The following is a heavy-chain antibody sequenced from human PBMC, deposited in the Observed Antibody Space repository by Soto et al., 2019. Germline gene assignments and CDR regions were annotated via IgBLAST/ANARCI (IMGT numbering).Heavy chain of an antibody. J-gene: IGHJ4*02. CDR2: IKGDGSVQ. CDR3: ATTAAAAGTD. Sequence: GGSLRLSCVGSGFTFSGYWMAWIRQAPGKGLEWVANIKGDGSVQYYVDSVKGRFTISRDNAKSSLFLQMNSLRAEDTAVYYCATTAAAAGTDWGQGILVTVSS. CDR1: GFTFSGYW. D-gene: IGHD6-13*01. V-gene: IGHV3-7*01.